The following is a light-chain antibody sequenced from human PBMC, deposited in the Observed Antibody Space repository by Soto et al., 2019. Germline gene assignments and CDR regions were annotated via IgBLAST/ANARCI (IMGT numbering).Light chain of an antibody. V-gene: IGKV3-11*01. J-gene: IGKJ5*01. CDR2: DVS. CDR3: QHRSIWPVS. Sequence: DIVLTHSPATLSFSPGERATLSFRASQSVGTYLAWYQQKPGQSPRLLMFDVSNRATGIPARFGGSGSGTDFTLTISSLEPEDFGVYYCQHRSIWPVSFGQVRRLETK. CDR1: QSVGTY.